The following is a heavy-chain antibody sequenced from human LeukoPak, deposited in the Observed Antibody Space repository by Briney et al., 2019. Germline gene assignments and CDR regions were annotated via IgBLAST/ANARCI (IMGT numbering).Heavy chain of an antibody. CDR1: GGSISSGSYY. J-gene: IGHJ4*02. Sequence: PSQTLSLTRTVSGGSISSGSYYWSWIRQPAGKGLEWIGRIYTSGSTNYNPSLKSRVTISVDTSKNQFSLKLSPVTAADTAVYYCARFGGSGYSFDYWGQGTLVTVSS. D-gene: IGHD3-22*01. V-gene: IGHV4-61*02. CDR2: IYTSGST. CDR3: ARFGGSGYSFDY.